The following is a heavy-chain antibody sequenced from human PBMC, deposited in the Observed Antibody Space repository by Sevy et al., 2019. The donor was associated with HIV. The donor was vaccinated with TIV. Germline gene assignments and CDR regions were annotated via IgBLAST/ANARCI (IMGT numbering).Heavy chain of an antibody. J-gene: IGHJ4*02. V-gene: IGHV4-39*01. Sequence: SETLSLTCTVSGGSISSSSYYWGWIRQPPGKGLEWIGSIYYSGSTYYNPSLKSRVTISVDTSKNQFSLKRSSVTAADTAVYYCAKPADHYDSSGYLKVAEYYFDYWGQGTLVTVSS. CDR2: IYYSGST. CDR3: AKPADHYDSSGYLKVAEYYFDY. D-gene: IGHD3-22*01. CDR1: GGSISSSSYY.